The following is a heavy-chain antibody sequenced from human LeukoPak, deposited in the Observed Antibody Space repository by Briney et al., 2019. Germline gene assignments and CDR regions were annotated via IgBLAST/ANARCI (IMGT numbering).Heavy chain of an antibody. CDR2: ISGSGGST. Sequence: ETLSLTCTVSGGSIRSYYWSWIRQPPGKGLEWVSAISGSGGSTYYADSVKGRFTVSRDNSKNTLYLQMNSLRAEDTAVYSCAKVRIAVALDYFDYWGQGTLVTVSS. D-gene: IGHD6-19*01. CDR3: AKVRIAVALDYFDY. V-gene: IGHV3-23*01. J-gene: IGHJ4*02. CDR1: GGSIRSYY.